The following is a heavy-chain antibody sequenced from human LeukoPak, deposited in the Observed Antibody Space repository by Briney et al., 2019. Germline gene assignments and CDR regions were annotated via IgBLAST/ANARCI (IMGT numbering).Heavy chain of an antibody. Sequence: GGSLRLSCAASGFTFSSYWMSWVRQAPGKGLEWVANIKQDGSEKYYVASVKGRFTISRDNSKTTVYLHMNGLRAEDTAVYHCAKDTKWFGGGFDYWGQGALVTVSS. D-gene: IGHD3-10*01. V-gene: IGHV3-7*03. J-gene: IGHJ4*02. CDR1: GFTFSSYW. CDR3: AKDTKWFGGGFDY. CDR2: IKQDGSEK.